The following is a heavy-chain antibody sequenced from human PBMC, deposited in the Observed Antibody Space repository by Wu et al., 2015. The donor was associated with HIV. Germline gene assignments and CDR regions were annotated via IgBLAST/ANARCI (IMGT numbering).Heavy chain of an antibody. V-gene: IGHV1-2*02. CDR3: ARVEDNTIFGAGWWFDP. CDR1: GYTFTGYY. CDR2: INPNSGGT. D-gene: IGHD3-3*01. J-gene: IGHJ5*02. Sequence: QVQLVQSGAEVKKPGASVKVSCKASGYTFTGYYMHWVRQAPGQGLEWMGWINPNSGGTNYAQKFQGRVTMTRDTSISTAYMELSRLRSDDTAVYYCARVEDNTIFGAGWWFDPWGQGTLVTVSS.